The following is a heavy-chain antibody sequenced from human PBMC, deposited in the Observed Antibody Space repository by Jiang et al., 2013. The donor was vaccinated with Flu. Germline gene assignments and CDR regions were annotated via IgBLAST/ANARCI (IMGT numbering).Heavy chain of an antibody. J-gene: IGHJ4*02. Sequence: TNYADSVKGRFTISRDNSKNTLYLQMNSLRAEDTAVYHCTKEAYSSGWNYFDYWGQGTLVTVSS. CDR2: T. V-gene: IGHV3-23*01. CDR3: TKEAYSSGWNYFDY. D-gene: IGHD6-19*01.